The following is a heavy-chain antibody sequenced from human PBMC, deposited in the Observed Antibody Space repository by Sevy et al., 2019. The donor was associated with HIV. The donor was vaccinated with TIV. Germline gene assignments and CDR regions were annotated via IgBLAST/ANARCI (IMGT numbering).Heavy chain of an antibody. CDR3: ARDGGDFWSGYFFPFDY. D-gene: IGHD3-3*01. CDR2: ISANNGNT. V-gene: IGHV1-18*04. CDR1: GYTFTSYG. J-gene: IGHJ4*01. Sequence: ASVKVSCKASGYTFTSYGISWVRQAPGQGLEWMGWISANNGNTNYAQKLQGRVTMTTDTSASTAYMELTSLRSDDTAVYYCARDGGDFWSGYFFPFDYWGHGTLVTVSS.